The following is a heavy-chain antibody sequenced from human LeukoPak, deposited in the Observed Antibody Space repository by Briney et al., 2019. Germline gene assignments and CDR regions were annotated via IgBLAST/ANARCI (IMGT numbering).Heavy chain of an antibody. CDR3: ARGSRITMFGVVKFDY. D-gene: IGHD3-3*01. CDR2: ISSSGSTI. J-gene: IGHJ4*02. Sequence: GGSLRLSCAASGFTFSSYEMNWVRQAPGKGLEWVSDISSSGSTIYYAASVKGRFTISRDNAKNSLYLQMNSLRGEDTGVYYCARGSRITMFGVVKFDYWGQGTLVTVSS. CDR1: GFTFSSYE. V-gene: IGHV3-48*03.